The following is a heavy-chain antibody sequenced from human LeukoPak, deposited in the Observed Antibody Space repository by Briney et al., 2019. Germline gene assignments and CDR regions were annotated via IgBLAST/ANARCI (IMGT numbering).Heavy chain of an antibody. CDR3: AKSSRGYVSSFDY. Sequence: GGSLRLSCAASGFTFSSYAMSWVRQAPGKGLEWVSAISGSGGSTYYADSVKGRFTISRDNSRNTLYLQMNSLRAEDTAVYYCAKSSRGYVSSFDYRGQGTLVTVSS. D-gene: IGHD5-12*01. CDR2: ISGSGGST. CDR1: GFTFSSYA. V-gene: IGHV3-23*01. J-gene: IGHJ4*02.